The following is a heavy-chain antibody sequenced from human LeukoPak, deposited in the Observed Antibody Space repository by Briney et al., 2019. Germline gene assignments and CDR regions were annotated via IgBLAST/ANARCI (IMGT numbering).Heavy chain of an antibody. D-gene: IGHD6-6*01. J-gene: IGHJ4*02. V-gene: IGHV3-9*03. CDR1: GFTFDDYA. CDR3: AKDVAARPYYFDY. CDR2: ISWNSGSI. Sequence: GRSLRLSCAASGFTFDDYAMHWVRQAPGKGLEWVSGISWNSGSIGYADSVKGRFTISRDNAKNSLYLQMNSLRAEDMALYYCAKDVAARPYYFDYWGQGTLVTVSS.